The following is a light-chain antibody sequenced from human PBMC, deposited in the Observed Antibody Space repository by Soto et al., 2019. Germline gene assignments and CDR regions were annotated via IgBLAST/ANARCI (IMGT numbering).Light chain of an antibody. Sequence: EIVMTQSPATLSVSPGERATLSCRASQSVSSNLAWYQQKPGQAPRLLLYGASTRATGIPDRFSGSGSGTDFTLTISRLEPEDFAVYYCQQYGSSPPVTFGQGTKVDIK. J-gene: IGKJ1*01. CDR3: QQYGSSPPVT. V-gene: IGKV3-20*01. CDR1: QSVSSN. CDR2: GAS.